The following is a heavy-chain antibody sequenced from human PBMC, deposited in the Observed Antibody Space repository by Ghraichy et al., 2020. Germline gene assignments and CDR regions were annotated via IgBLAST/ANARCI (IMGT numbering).Heavy chain of an antibody. V-gene: IGHV3-48*01. CDR3: ARDNGGDCIGGWCFRPCYFDH. D-gene: IGHD2-15*01. CDR1: GFTFTPYS. Sequence: GGSLRLSCAASGFTFTPYSMNWVRQAPGKGLEWVSYISGSGISIYYADSVKGRFSISRDNAKNSVYLQMNSLRAEDTAVYYCARDNGGDCIGGWCFRPCYFDHWGQGTLVT. J-gene: IGHJ4*02. CDR2: ISGSGISI.